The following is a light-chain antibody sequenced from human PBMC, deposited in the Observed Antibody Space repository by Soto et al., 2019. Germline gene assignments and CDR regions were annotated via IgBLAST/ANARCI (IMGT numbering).Light chain of an antibody. CDR1: QSVSSS. V-gene: IGKV3-11*01. J-gene: IGKJ2*01. CDR2: DAS. Sequence: EIVLTQSPATLSLSPGERATLSCRASQSVSSSLAWYQQKPGQAPRVLIYDASSRATGIPARFSGSGSGTDFTLTISSLEPEDFAVYYCQQSSNWPPYTFGQGTKLEI. CDR3: QQSSNWPPYT.